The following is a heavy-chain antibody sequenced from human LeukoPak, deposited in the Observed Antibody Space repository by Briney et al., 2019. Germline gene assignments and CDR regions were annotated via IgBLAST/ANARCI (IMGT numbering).Heavy chain of an antibody. CDR2: INSNSGGT. J-gene: IGHJ5*02. V-gene: IGHV1-2*02. Sequence: GASVKVSCKASGYTFTGYYMHGVRQAPGQGLEWMGWINSNSGGTNYAQKFQGRVTMTRDTSISTAYMELSRLRSDDTAVYYCARDLTGTTSGWFDPWGQGTLVTVSS. CDR3: ARDLTGTTSGWFDP. CDR1: GYTFTGYY. D-gene: IGHD1-7*01.